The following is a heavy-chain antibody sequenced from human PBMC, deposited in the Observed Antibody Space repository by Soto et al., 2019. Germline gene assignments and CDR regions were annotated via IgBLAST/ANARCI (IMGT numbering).Heavy chain of an antibody. Sequence: QVQLQESGPGLVKPSETLSLTCTVSGDSVSSSSYYWSWIRQPPGKGLEWIGYIYYSGSTNYNPPLKGRVTISVDTSKNQFSLQLSSVTAADTAVYYCAGEGYGPYYYYYYAMDVWGQGTTVTVSS. J-gene: IGHJ6*02. CDR3: AGEGYGPYYYYYYAMDV. V-gene: IGHV4-61*01. CDR1: GDSVSSSSYY. D-gene: IGHD5-18*01. CDR2: IYYSGST.